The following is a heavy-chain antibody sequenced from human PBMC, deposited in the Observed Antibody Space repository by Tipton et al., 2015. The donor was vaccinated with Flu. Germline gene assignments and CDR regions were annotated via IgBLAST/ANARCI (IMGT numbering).Heavy chain of an antibody. V-gene: IGHV4-39*07. CDR1: GGSISSSSYY. D-gene: IGHD3-3*01. CDR3: AVGYYGRGDY. J-gene: IGHJ4*02. CDR2: INHSGST. Sequence: TLSLTCTVSGGSISSSSYYWGWIRQPPEKGLEWIGEINHSGSTNYNPSLRSRVTISLDMSKNQFSLKLGSVTAADTAVYYCAVGYYGRGDYWGQGTLVTVSS.